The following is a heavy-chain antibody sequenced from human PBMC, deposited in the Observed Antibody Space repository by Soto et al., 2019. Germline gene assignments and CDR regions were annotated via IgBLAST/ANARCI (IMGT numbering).Heavy chain of an antibody. V-gene: IGHV3-11*01. CDR2: ISVGGRTI. J-gene: IGHJ4*02. Sequence: QVQLVESGGCLVKPGESLRLSCVASGFAFTDYYMTWIRQAPGKGLEWVSYISVGGRTIYYAESVRGRFTVSRDNDKISVFLQMNSLRAEDTAVYYCARGTPVTGTENTDYFDHWGQGTLVTVSS. CDR1: GFAFTDYY. CDR3: ARGTPVTGTENTDYFDH. D-gene: IGHD1-20*01.